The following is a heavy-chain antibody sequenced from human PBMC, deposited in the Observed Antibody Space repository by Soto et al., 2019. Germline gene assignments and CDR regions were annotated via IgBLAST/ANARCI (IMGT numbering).Heavy chain of an antibody. D-gene: IGHD3-22*01. CDR2: IDPSDSYT. CDR1: GYSFTSYW. V-gene: IGHV5-10-1*01. J-gene: IGHJ3*02. Sequence: GESLKISCKGSGYSFTSYWISWVRQMPGKGLEWMGRIDPSDSYTNYSPSFQGHVTISADKSISTAYLQWSSLKASDTAMYYCARHTYDDDSSGYFWAFEIRGQGTMVTV. CDR3: ARHTYDDDSSGYFWAFEI.